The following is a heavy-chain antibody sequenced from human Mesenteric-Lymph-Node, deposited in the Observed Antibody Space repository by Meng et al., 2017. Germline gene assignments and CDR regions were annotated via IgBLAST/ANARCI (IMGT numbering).Heavy chain of an antibody. CDR2: IYYSGST. Sequence: VPLEESGQGLVKPSQTLSLTCTVSGGSISSGGYYWSWIRQHSGKGLEWIGYIYYSGSTYYNPSLKSLVTISVDTSKNQFSLKLSSVTAADTAVYYCARASWGSGSPGHFDYWGQGTLVTVSS. CDR3: ARASWGSGSPGHFDY. J-gene: IGHJ4*02. D-gene: IGHD3-10*01. CDR1: GGSISSGGYY. V-gene: IGHV4-31*01.